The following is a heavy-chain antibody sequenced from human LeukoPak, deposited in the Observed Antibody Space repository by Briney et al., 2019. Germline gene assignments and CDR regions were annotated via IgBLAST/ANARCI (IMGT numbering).Heavy chain of an antibody. CDR1: GGSIGRGSYY. CDR3: AANSADYNTLGSSYKV. V-gene: IGHV4-39*01. J-gene: IGHJ4*02. Sequence: KTSETLSLTCSVSGGSIGRGSYYWGWIRQSPGKGLEWIGSIYYSGSTNYNPSLKSRVTISVDTSKNQFSLKLNSVTAADTAVFYCAANSADYNTLGSSYKVWGQGTPVTVSS. CDR2: IYYSGST. D-gene: IGHD3-10*01.